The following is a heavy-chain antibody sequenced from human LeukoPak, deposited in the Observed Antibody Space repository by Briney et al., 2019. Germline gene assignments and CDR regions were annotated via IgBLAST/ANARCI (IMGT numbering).Heavy chain of an antibody. CDR1: GGSISSSSYY. J-gene: IGHJ4*02. CDR3: AGSYGDYLNY. D-gene: IGHD4-17*01. V-gene: IGHV4-39*07. Sequence: SETLSLTCTVSGGSISSSSYYWGWLRQPPGKGLEWIGSIYYSGSTYYNPSLKSRVTISVDTSKNQFSLKLSSVTAADTAVYYCAGSYGDYLNYWGQGTLVTVSS. CDR2: IYYSGST.